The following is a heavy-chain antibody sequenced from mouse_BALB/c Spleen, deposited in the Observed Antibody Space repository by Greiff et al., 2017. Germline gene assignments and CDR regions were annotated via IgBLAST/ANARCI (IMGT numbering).Heavy chain of an antibody. J-gene: IGHJ3*01. D-gene: IGHD2-4*01. CDR1: GYTFTSYV. CDR2: INPYNDGT. CDR3: ARDYEEFPFAY. Sequence: EVKLQESGPELVKPGASVKMSCKASGYTFTSYVMHWVKQKPGQGLEWIGYINPYNDGTKYNEKFKGKATLTSDKSSSTAYMELSSLTSEDSAVYYCARDYEEFPFAYWGQGTLVTVSA. V-gene: IGHV1-14*01.